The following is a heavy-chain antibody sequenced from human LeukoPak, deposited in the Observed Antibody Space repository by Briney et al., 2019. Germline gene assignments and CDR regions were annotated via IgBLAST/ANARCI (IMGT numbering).Heavy chain of an antibody. Sequence: SETLSLTCTVSGGSISSYYWSWIRQPPGKGLEWIGYIYYSGSTNYNPSLKSRVTISVDTSKNQFSLKLSSVTAADTAVYYCARHFEHYGFWSGYYFFDYWGQGTLVTVSS. CDR2: IYYSGST. J-gene: IGHJ4*02. CDR1: GGSISSYY. D-gene: IGHD3-3*01. V-gene: IGHV4-59*08. CDR3: ARHFEHYGFWSGYYFFDY.